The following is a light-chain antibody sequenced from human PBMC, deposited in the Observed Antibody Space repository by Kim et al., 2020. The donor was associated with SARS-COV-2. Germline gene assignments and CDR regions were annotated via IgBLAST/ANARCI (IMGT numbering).Light chain of an antibody. V-gene: IGLV3-1*01. Sequence: VSQGQTASITCSGDKLGDKYAYWYQQKPGQSPVLVIYQDSKRPSGIPGRFSGSNSGNTATLTISGTQAMDEADYYCQAWDSSTGVFGTGTKVTVL. J-gene: IGLJ1*01. CDR3: QAWDSSTGV. CDR1: KLGDKY. CDR2: QDS.